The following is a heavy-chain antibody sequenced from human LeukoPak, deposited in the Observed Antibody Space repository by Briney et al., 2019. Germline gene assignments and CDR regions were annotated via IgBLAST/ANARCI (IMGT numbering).Heavy chain of an antibody. V-gene: IGHV3-64*01. Sequence: GGSLRLSCAASGFTFTTFSMHWVRQAPGKGLEYVSGISINGDNRYYANSVKGRFTISRDNSKNTVWLQMGSLRVEDTGVYFGAGGREATRARQFFDYRGGQGSLITVSS. CDR1: GFTFTTFS. CDR3: AGGREATRARQFFDYR. D-gene: IGHD3/OR15-3a*01. J-gene: IGHJ4*02. CDR2: ISINGDNR.